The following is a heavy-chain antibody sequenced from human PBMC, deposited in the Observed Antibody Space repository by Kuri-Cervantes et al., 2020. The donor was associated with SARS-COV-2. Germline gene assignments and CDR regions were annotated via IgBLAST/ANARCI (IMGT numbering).Heavy chain of an antibody. Sequence: GGSLRLSCAASGFTFSSYAMSWVRQAPGKGLEWVSYISSSSSYTNYADSVKGRFTISRDNAKNSLYLQMNSLRAEDTAVYFCARAPSGSPTEFWGQGTLVTVSS. D-gene: IGHD1-26*01. V-gene: IGHV3-11*05. J-gene: IGHJ4*02. CDR1: GFTFSSYA. CDR3: ARAPSGSPTEF. CDR2: ISSSSSYT.